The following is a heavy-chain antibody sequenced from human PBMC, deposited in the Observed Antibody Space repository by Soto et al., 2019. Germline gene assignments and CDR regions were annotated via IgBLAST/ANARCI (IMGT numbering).Heavy chain of an antibody. CDR3: ARVGSTSWY. J-gene: IGHJ4*02. V-gene: IGHV3-74*01. D-gene: IGHD6-6*01. Sequence: EVQLVESGGGLVQPGGSLRLSCAASGFTFSSYWMHWVRQPPGKGLVWVSRIDGAGRSTNYADSVKGRFTISRDNAKNTLYLQMNSLCAEDTAVYYCARVGSTSWYWGQGTLVTVSS. CDR1: GFTFSSYW. CDR2: IDGAGRST.